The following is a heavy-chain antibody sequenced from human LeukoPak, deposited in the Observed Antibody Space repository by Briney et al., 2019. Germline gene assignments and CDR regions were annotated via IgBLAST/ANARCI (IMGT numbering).Heavy chain of an antibody. V-gene: IGHV3-23*01. Sequence: GGSLRLSCAASGFTFSSYAMSWGRQAPGKGLEWVSAISGSGGSTYYADSVKGRFTISRDNSKTTLYLQMNSLRAEDTAVYYCAAGYCSSTSCPGYYYGMDVWGQGTTVTVSS. J-gene: IGHJ6*02. D-gene: IGHD2-2*01. CDR2: ISGSGGST. CDR3: AAGYCSSTSCPGYYYGMDV. CDR1: GFTFSSYA.